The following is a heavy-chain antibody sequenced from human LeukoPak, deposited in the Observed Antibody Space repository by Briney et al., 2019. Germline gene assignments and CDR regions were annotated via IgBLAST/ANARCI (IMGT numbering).Heavy chain of an antibody. V-gene: IGHV4-59*01. CDR1: GGSISSYY. J-gene: IGHJ6*02. CDR2: IYYSGST. CDR3: ARDQLLWFGESNYYYYGMDV. D-gene: IGHD3-10*01. Sequence: ASETLSLTCTVSGGSISSYYWSWLRQPPGKGLEWIGYIYYSGSTNYNPSLKSRVTISVDTSKNQFSLKLSSVTAADTAVYYCARDQLLWFGESNYYYYGMDVWGQGTTVTVSS.